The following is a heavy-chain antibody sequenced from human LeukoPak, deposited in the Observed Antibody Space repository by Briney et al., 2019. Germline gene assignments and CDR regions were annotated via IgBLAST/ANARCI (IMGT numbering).Heavy chain of an antibody. V-gene: IGHV3-7*01. CDR2: IKQDGSEK. CDR1: GFTVSSNY. J-gene: IGHJ4*02. Sequence: PGGSLRLSCAASGFTVSSNYMNWVRQAPGKGLEWVANIKQDGSEKYYVDSVKGRFTISRDNAKNSLYLQMNSLRAEDTAVYYCARARRGYSSTYDYWGQGTLVTVSS. D-gene: IGHD5-18*01. CDR3: ARARRGYSSTYDY.